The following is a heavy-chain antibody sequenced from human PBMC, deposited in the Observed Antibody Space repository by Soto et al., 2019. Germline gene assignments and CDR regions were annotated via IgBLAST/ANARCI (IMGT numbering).Heavy chain of an antibody. V-gene: IGHV3-72*01. CDR1: GFTVSDHY. J-gene: IGHJ4*02. D-gene: IGHD3-22*01. CDR3: VRAAGDSSGYYYCDD. Sequence: GGSLRLSCAASGFTVSDHYMDWVRQAPGKGLEWVGRSRNKAKSYTTEYAASVKGRFTISRDDSKNSLYLQMNSLKTEDTAVYYCVRAAGDSSGYYYCDDWGQGTLVTVSS. CDR2: SRNKAKSYTT.